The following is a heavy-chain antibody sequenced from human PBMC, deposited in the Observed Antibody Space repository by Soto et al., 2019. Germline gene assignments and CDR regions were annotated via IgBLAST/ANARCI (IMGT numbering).Heavy chain of an antibody. CDR3: ARDLLHYDFWSGYSAYFYYGMDV. CDR1: GFTFSSYE. J-gene: IGHJ6*02. Sequence: PGGSLRLSCGASGFTFSSYEMNWVRQAPGQGLEWVSYISDSGGTVYYADSVKGRFTVSRDNAQNSVYLQMNSLRTEDTAVYYCARDLLHYDFWSGYSAYFYYGMDVWGPGTTVTVSS. V-gene: IGHV3-48*03. CDR2: ISDSGGTV. D-gene: IGHD3-3*01.